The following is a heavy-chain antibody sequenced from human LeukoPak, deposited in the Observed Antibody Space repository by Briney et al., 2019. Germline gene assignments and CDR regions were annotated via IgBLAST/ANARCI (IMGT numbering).Heavy chain of an antibody. CDR2: IRNRGNNFAT. D-gene: IGHD2/OR15-2a*01. CDR3: TREYNTATRGDF. V-gene: IGHV3-73*01. J-gene: IGHJ4*02. Sequence: PGGSLRLSCTVSGFMFSGSAIHWFRQASGKGLEWLGRIRNRGNNFATDYSASLAGRVTISREDSKNTAYLQMDSLKSDDTAVYYCTREYNTATRGDFWGQGTLVTVSS. CDR1: GFMFSGSA.